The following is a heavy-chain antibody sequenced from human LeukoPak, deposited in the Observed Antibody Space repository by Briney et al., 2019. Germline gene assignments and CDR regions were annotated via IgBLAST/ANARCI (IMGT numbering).Heavy chain of an antibody. J-gene: IGHJ6*03. V-gene: IGHV3-7*01. CDR3: ARDIWDIVVVPAATTYYYYYYYMDV. Sequence: GGTLRLSCAASGFTFSGYWMSWVRQAPGKGLEWVANIKQDGSEKYYVDSLKGRFTISRDNAKNSLYLQMNSLRAEDTAVYYCARDIWDIVVVPAATTYYYYYYYMDVWGKGTTVTISS. D-gene: IGHD2-2*01. CDR2: IKQDGSEK. CDR1: GFTFSGYW.